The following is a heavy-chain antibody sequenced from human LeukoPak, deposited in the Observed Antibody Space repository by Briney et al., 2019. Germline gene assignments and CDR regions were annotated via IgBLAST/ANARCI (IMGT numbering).Heavy chain of an antibody. D-gene: IGHD2-15*01. J-gene: IGHJ5*02. V-gene: IGHV4-34*01. CDR3: ARGGVNCSGGSCYPDEIDP. CDR2: INHSGST. CDR1: GGSFSGYY. Sequence: SETLSLTCAVYGGSFSGYYWSWIRQPPGKGLEWIGEINHSGSTNYNPSLKSRVTISVDTSKNQFSLKLSSVTAADTAVYYCARGGVNCSGGSCYPDEIDPWGQGTLVTVSS.